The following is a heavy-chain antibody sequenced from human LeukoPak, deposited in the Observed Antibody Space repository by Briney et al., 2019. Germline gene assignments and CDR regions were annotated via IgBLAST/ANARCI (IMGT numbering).Heavy chain of an antibody. CDR1: GGSISSGSYY. V-gene: IGHV4-61*02. CDR2: IYTSGST. J-gene: IGHJ4*02. CDR3: ASSEYSTGPFDY. Sequence: SQTLSLTCTVSGGSISSGSYYWSWIRQPAGKGLEWIGRIYTSGSTNYNPSLKSRVTISVDTSKNQFSLKLSSVTAADTAVYYCASSEYSTGPFDYWGQGTLVTVSS. D-gene: IGHD6-6*01.